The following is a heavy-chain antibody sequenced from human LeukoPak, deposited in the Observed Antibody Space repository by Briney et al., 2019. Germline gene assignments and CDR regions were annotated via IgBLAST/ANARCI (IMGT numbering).Heavy chain of an antibody. CDR1: GFTFSSYA. D-gene: IGHD3-16*02. J-gene: IGHJ4*02. Sequence: PGGSLTLSCAASGFTFSSYAMSWVRQAPGKGLEWVSAISGSGENTNYADSVKGRLTMSRDNSRNMLYLQMNSLRDEDTAKCYCAKTVSGSYSYQGGDYWGQGTLVTVSS. V-gene: IGHV3-23*01. CDR2: ISGSGENT. CDR3: AKTVSGSYSYQGGDY.